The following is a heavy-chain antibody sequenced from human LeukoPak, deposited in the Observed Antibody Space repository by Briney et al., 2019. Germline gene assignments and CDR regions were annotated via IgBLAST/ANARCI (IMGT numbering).Heavy chain of an antibody. Sequence: GGSLRLSCAASGFTFSSYAMSWVRQAPGKGLEWVSAIRDSGASTYYADSVKGRFTISRDNSKNTLYLQMNSLRAEDTAVYYCAKAGRSGWYPGWPFDIWGQGTMVTVSS. D-gene: IGHD6-19*01. V-gene: IGHV3-23*01. J-gene: IGHJ3*02. CDR3: AKAGRSGWYPGWPFDI. CDR1: GFTFSSYA. CDR2: IRDSGAST.